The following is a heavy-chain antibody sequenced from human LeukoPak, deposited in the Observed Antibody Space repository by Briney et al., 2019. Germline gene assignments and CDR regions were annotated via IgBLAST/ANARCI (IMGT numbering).Heavy chain of an antibody. CDR2: IYANGDT. Sequence: RSGGSLRLSCAASGPTINNNYWHWVRQAPGKRLEWVSIIYANGDTLYAASVRGRFTFSRDNSKNTLYLQMNSLRAEDTAVYYCAHGGYPLTYWGQGTLVTVSS. CDR1: GPTINNNY. V-gene: IGHV3-66*01. J-gene: IGHJ4*02. CDR3: AHGGYPLTY. D-gene: IGHD4-17*01.